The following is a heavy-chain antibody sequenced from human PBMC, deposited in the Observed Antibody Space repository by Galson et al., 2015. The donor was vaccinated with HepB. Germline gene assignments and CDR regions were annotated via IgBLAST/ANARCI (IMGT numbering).Heavy chain of an antibody. J-gene: IGHJ4*02. CDR2: ISSSGYTI. V-gene: IGHV3-11*01. D-gene: IGHD1-1*01. CDR3: ARAGGYNWNYFDY. CDR1: GFTFSDYY. Sequence: SLRLSCAASGFTFSDYYMNWIRQAPGKGLEWLSYISSSGYTIYYADSVKGRFTISRDNAKNSLYLQMDSLRAEDTAVYNCARAGGYNWNYFDYWGQGTLVTVSS.